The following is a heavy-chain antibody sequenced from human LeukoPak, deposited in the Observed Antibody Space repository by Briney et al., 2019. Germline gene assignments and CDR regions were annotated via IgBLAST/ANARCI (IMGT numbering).Heavy chain of an antibody. CDR2: IKIDGSTT. Sequence: GGSLRLSCAASGFSFSSYWMHWFRQAPGKGLVWVSRIKIDGSTTSYADSVKGRFTISRDNAKNTLYLQMNSLRAEDTAVYYCTRSDWFDPWGQGTLVTVSS. V-gene: IGHV3-74*01. CDR1: GFSFSSYW. CDR3: TRSDWFDP. J-gene: IGHJ5*02.